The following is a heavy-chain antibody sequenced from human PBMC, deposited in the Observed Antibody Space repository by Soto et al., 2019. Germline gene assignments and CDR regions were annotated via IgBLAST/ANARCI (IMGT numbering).Heavy chain of an antibody. V-gene: IGHV3-33*01. D-gene: IGHD6-13*01. CDR1: GFTFSSYG. CDR2: IWYDGSNK. Sequence: GGSMRLSCAASGFTFSSYGMHWVRQAPGKGLEWVAAIWYDGSNKYYADSVKGRFTISRDNSKNTLSLQMNSLRVEYTAVYYGARDFPPRWSCSWLMDYWGQGTLVTVSS. CDR3: ARDFPPRWSCSWLMDY. J-gene: IGHJ4*02.